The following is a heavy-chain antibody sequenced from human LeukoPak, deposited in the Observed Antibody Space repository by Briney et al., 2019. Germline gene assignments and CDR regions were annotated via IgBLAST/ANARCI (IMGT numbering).Heavy chain of an antibody. D-gene: IGHD1-26*01. CDR1: GFTFSSYD. V-gene: IGHV3-21*01. Sequence: TGGSLRLSCAAFGFTFSSYDMNWVRQAPGKGLEWVSSISSSSSYIYYSDSVKGRFTMSRDSAKNSLYLQMNSLRTEDTAVYYCARDLVLSRSVGASEKIDYWGQGTLVTVSS. CDR2: ISSSSSYI. CDR3: ARDLVLSRSVGASEKIDY. J-gene: IGHJ4*02.